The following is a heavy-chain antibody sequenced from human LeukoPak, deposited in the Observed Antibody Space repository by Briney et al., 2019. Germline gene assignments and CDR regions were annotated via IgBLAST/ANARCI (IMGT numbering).Heavy chain of an antibody. CDR2: IYYSGST. D-gene: IGHD2-21*02. CDR3: ARDFPYATAGWFDP. Sequence: PSETLSLTCTVSGGPISSYYWSWIRQPPGKGLEWIGYIYYSGSTNYNPSLKSRVTISVDTSKNQFSLKLSSVTAADTAVYYCARDFPYATAGWFDPWGQGTLVTVSS. CDR1: GGPISSYY. V-gene: IGHV4-59*01. J-gene: IGHJ5*02.